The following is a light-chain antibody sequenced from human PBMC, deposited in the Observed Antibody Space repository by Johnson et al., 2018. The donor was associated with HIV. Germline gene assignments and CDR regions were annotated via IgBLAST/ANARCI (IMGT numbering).Light chain of an antibody. CDR3: GTWDSSLSAWV. CDR2: DNN. Sequence: QSVLTQPPSVSAAPGQKVTISCSGSSSNIGNNYVSWYQHLPGRAPKLLIYDNNKRPSGIPDRFSGSKSGTSATLGITGLRTGDEADYYCGTWDSSLSAWVFGTGTKVTVL. V-gene: IGLV1-51*01. J-gene: IGLJ1*01. CDR1: SSNIGNNY.